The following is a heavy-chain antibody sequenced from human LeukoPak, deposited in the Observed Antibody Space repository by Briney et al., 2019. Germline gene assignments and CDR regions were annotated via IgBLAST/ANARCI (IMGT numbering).Heavy chain of an antibody. V-gene: IGHV3-23*01. CDR3: GKTTTGYSSGQKPAWPVDY. Sequence: GGSLRLSCEASGFTFGSYAMYWVRQAPGKGLEWVAGIFGSGGSAHYAGSAKGRFTISRDNSKNTVYLQINSLRAEDTAVYYCGKTTTGYSSGQKPAWPVDYWGQGTLVTVSS. D-gene: IGHD6-19*01. CDR2: IFGSGGSA. CDR1: GFTFGSYA. J-gene: IGHJ4*02.